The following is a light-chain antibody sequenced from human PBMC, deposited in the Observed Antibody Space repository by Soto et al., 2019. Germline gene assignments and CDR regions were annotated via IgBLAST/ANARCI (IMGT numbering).Light chain of an antibody. V-gene: IGKV1-5*03. CDR1: QGFSNG. Sequence: DIQMTQSPSTLSASVGDTVTITCRASQGFSNGLAWFEQKPGKAPKFLIYKASTIENGVASRFSGSGSGTEFTLTISSRQTYDFETYYCQQYNSYSWTFGQGTKVEIK. J-gene: IGKJ1*01. CDR3: QQYNSYSWT. CDR2: KAS.